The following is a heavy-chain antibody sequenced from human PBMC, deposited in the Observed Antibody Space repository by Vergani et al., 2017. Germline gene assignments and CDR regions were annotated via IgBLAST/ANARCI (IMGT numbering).Heavy chain of an antibody. CDR3: ASRSGYSYY. D-gene: IGHD3-22*01. J-gene: IGHJ4*02. Sequence: EVQLVESGGGLVQPGGSLRLSCAASGFTFSSYSMNWVRQAPGKGLEWVSYISSSSSTIYYADSVKGRFTISRDNAKNSLYLQMNSLRAEDTAVYYCASRSGYSYYWGQGTLVTVSS. CDR1: GFTFSSYS. CDR2: ISSSSSTI. V-gene: IGHV3-48*01.